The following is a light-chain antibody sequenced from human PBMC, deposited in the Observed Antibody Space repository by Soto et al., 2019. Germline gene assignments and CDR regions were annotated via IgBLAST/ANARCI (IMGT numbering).Light chain of an antibody. V-gene: IGKV3-20*01. J-gene: IGKJ1*01. CDR2: AAS. CDR1: QSVSSNS. Sequence: EVVLTQSPGTLSLSPGERATLSCRASQSVSSNSLAWYQQKPGQAPRLLIYAASSRAPGIPDRFSGSGSGTDFTLTMSRLEPEDFAVYYCQQYGRSPLTFGQGTKVEIK. CDR3: QQYGRSPLT.